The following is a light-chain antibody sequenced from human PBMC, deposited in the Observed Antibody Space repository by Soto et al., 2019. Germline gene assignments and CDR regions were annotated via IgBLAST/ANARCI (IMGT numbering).Light chain of an antibody. CDR2: GAS. CDR1: QSISSK. V-gene: IGKV3-15*01. CDR3: QQYNDWYT. J-gene: IGKJ2*01. Sequence: EIVMTQSPATLSVSPGERATLSCRASQSISSKLAWYQQKRDQAPRLLIYGASTRATGIPARFSGSGSGTEFTLTISSLQSEDFAVYFCQQYNDWYTFGQGTKLEIK.